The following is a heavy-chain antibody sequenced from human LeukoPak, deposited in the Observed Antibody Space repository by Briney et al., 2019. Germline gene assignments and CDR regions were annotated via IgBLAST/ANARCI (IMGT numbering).Heavy chain of an antibody. CDR2: ISDSSST. D-gene: IGHD2-2*03. Sequence: PGGSLRLSCAASGFTFSSYAMSWVRQAPGKGLEWVSTISDSSSTYYADSVKGRFTISRDNSKNTVYLQMNSLRVEDTAVYYCAKTISGYCSRTSCLNWFDPWGQGTRVTVSS. J-gene: IGHJ5*02. CDR1: GFTFSSYA. CDR3: AKTISGYCSRTSCLNWFDP. V-gene: IGHV3-23*01.